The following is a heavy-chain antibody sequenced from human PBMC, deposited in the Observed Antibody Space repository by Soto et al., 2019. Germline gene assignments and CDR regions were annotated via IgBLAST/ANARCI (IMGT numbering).Heavy chain of an antibody. D-gene: IGHD3-16*01. CDR1: GFTFSSYR. CDR3: ARPGSEHLGEVSTDF. Sequence: DVQLVQSGGGLVQPGGSLRLSCAASGFTFSSYRMSWVHQAPGKGLEWVANIKEDGSEKNYVDSVKGRFTISRDNAKDSFYLHMTSLRVDDTAVYYCARPGSEHLGEVSTDFWGQGSLVTVS. V-gene: IGHV3-7*01. CDR2: IKEDGSEK. J-gene: IGHJ4*02.